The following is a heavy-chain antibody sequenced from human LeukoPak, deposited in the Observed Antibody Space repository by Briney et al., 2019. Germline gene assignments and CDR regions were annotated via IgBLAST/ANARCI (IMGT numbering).Heavy chain of an antibody. J-gene: IGHJ5*02. CDR1: GGTFSSYA. CDR3: ARAIPQGYCSSTSCYPVSGWFDP. V-gene: IGHV1-69*05. CDR2: IIPIFGTA. D-gene: IGHD2-2*01. Sequence: GASVKVSCKASGGTFSSYAISWVRQAPGQGLEWMGGIIPIFGTANYAQKFQGRVTITTDESTSTAYMELSSLRSEDTAVYYCARAIPQGYCSSTSCYPVSGWFDPWGQGTLVTVSS.